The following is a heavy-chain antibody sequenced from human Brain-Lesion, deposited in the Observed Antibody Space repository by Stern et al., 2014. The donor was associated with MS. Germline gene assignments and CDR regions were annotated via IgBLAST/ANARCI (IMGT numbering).Heavy chain of an antibody. D-gene: IGHD2-15*01. V-gene: IGHV3-7*01. CDR2: IKQDGSET. J-gene: IGHJ6*02. CDR3: ARDCGRGNCHNPYYYYGMDV. CDR1: GFSFSAYW. Sequence: VQLVQSGGGLVQPGGSLRLSCAPSGFSFSAYWMTWVRQAPGTGLQWVASIKQDGSETYYVDSVKGRFPISRDNAKNSLSLQMNTLSAEDTAVYYCARDCGRGNCHNPYYYYGMDVWGQGTTVTVSS.